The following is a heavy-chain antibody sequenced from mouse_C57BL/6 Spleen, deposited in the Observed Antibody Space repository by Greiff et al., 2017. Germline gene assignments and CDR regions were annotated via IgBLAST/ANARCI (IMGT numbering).Heavy chain of an antibody. CDR1: GYSFTGYY. CDR3: ARGGQLRNTGYYAMDY. J-gene: IGHJ4*01. Sequence: EVQLQQSGPELVKPGASVKISCKASGYSFTGYYMNWVKQSPEKSLEWIGEINPSTGGTTYNQKFKAKATLTVDKSSSTAYMQLKSLTSEDSAVYYCARGGQLRNTGYYAMDYWGQGTSVTVSS. D-gene: IGHD3-2*02. CDR2: INPSTGGT. V-gene: IGHV1-42*01.